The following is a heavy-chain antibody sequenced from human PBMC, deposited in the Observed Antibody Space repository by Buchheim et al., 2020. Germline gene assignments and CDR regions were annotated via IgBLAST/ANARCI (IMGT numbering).Heavy chain of an antibody. CDR1: GFTFGDYA. CDR3: TRDRPHGGYCTGGVCYTPTYYYYGMDV. V-gene: IGHV3-49*03. J-gene: IGHJ6*02. D-gene: IGHD2-8*02. CDR2: IRSKAYGGTT. Sequence: EVQLVESGGGLVQPGRSLRLSCTASGFTFGDYAMSWFRQAPGKGLEWVGFIRSKAYGGTTEYAASVKGRFTISRDDSKSIAYLQMNSLKTEDTAVYYCTRDRPHGGYCTGGVCYTPTYYYYGMDVWGQGTT.